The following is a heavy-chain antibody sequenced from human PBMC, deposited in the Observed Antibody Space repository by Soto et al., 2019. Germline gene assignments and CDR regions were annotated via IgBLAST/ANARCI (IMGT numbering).Heavy chain of an antibody. D-gene: IGHD6-13*01. CDR3: ARDLVWPLYYYSYYGMDV. CDR1: GFTFSSYA. Sequence: QVQLVESGGGVVQPGRSLRLSCAASGFTFSSYAMHWVRQAPGKGLEWVAVISYDGSNKYYADSVKGRFTISRDNSKNTPYLQMNSLRAEDTAVYYCARDLVWPLYYYSYYGMDVWGQGTTVTVSS. J-gene: IGHJ6*02. V-gene: IGHV3-30-3*01. CDR2: ISYDGSNK.